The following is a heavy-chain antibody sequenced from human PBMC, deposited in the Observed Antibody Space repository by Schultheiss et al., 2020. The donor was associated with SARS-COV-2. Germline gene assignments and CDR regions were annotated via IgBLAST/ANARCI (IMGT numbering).Heavy chain of an antibody. V-gene: IGHV3-64*04. CDR3: ARDQWSGYFGLYYGMDV. CDR2: ISSNGGST. CDR1: GFTFSSYA. D-gene: IGHD3-3*01. J-gene: IGHJ6*02. Sequence: GGSLRLSCAASGFTFSSYAMHWVRQAPGKGLEYVSAISSNGGSTYYADSVKGRFTISRDNSKNTLFLQMNSLRAEDTAVYYCARDQWSGYFGLYYGMDVWGQGTTVTVSS.